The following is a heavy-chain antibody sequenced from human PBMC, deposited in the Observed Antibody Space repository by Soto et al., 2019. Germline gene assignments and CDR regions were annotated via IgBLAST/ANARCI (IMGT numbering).Heavy chain of an antibody. CDR2: ITTSGTTM. V-gene: IGHV3-48*03. J-gene: IGHJ4*02. CDR3: ARGNSPVDVY. CDR1: GFTFSSYE. Sequence: GGSLRLSCEASGFTFSSYEMNWVRQAPGKGLEWVSYITTSGTTMYHADSVKGRFTTSRDNAKNSLFLQMNSLRAEDTAVYYCARGNSPVDVYWGQGTLVTVSS. D-gene: IGHD2-21*01.